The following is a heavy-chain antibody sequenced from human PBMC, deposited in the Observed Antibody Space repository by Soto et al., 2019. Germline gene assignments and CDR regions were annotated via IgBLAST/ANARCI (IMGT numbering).Heavy chain of an antibody. D-gene: IGHD1-20*01. CDR2: ISVSDAFI. V-gene: IGHV3-23*01. CDR3: TRETVAGITGLDY. Sequence: RLSCAASGFNVGAFAVNWVRQAPGKGLEWVAGISVSDAFIYYADSVRGRFSISRDASENILYLQMNSLRVDDTALYYCTRETVAGITGLDYWGPGTPVTSPQ. J-gene: IGHJ4*02. CDR1: GFNVGAFA.